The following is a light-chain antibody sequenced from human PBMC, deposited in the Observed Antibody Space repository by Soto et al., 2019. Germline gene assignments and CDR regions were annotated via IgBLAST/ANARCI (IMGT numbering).Light chain of an antibody. Sequence: EIVMTQSPATLSVSPGERATLSCRASQSVRGNLAWYQQKPGNSTRLLIYGASSRATGIPVRFSGSGSGTEFTLTISSLQSEDFAVYYCQQYNNWPFITFGQGTRLEIK. CDR1: QSVRGN. J-gene: IGKJ5*01. CDR3: QQYNNWPFIT. V-gene: IGKV3-15*01. CDR2: GAS.